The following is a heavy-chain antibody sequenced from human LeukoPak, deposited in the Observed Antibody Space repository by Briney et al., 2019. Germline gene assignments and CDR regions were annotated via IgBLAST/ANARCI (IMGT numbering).Heavy chain of an antibody. J-gene: IGHJ6*02. D-gene: IGHD6-13*01. CDR3: AKDLTVAAPYYYYYGMDV. CDR2: ISGSGGST. CDR1: GFTFSSYA. Sequence: GGSLRLSCAASGFTFSSYAMSWVRQAPGKGLEWVSAISGSGGSTYYADSVKGQFTISRDNSKNTLYLQMNSLRAEDTAVYYCAKDLTVAAPYYYYYGMDVWGQGTTVTVSS. V-gene: IGHV3-23*01.